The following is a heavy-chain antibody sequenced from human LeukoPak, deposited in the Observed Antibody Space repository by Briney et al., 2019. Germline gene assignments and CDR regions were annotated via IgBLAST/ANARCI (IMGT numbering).Heavy chain of an antibody. Sequence: SETPSLTCAVYGGSFSGYYWSWIRQPPGKGLEWIGEINHSGSTNYNPSLKSRVTISVDTSKNQFSLKLSSVTAADTAVYYCARYFYCSSTSCAPGFDYWGQGTLVTVSS. D-gene: IGHD2-2*01. CDR3: ARYFYCSSTSCAPGFDY. J-gene: IGHJ4*02. CDR2: INHSGST. CDR1: GGSFSGYY. V-gene: IGHV4-34*01.